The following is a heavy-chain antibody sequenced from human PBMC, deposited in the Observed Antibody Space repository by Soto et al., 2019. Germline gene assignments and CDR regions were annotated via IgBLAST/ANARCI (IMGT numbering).Heavy chain of an antibody. Sequence: QVQLVQSGAEVEKPGASVKVSCKASGYSFSNYAVHWVRQAPGQRLEGMGWVNACNGNTRYSQNFQGRVTITRDTSARTAYLELSSLRSEDTAVYYCARGHLAVVPVASWYYYMDVWGKGTTVTVSS. CDR1: GYSFSNYA. CDR3: ARGHLAVVPVASWYYYMDV. D-gene: IGHD2-2*01. CDR2: VNACNGNT. J-gene: IGHJ6*03. V-gene: IGHV1-3*01.